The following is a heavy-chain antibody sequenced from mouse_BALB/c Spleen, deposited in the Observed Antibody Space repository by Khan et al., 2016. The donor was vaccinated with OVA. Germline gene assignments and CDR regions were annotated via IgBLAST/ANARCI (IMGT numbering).Heavy chain of an antibody. CDR2: ISTGGHYT. CDR1: GFTFSSFA. D-gene: IGHD2-2*01. V-gene: IGHV5-9-3*01. J-gene: IGHJ4*01. CDR3: ARSLVDYHSMDY. Sequence: EVQLQESGGGVVKPGGSLKLSCSASGFTFSSFAMSWVRQTPEKRLEWVATISTGGHYTFYPDSVKGRFTISRDNAGNTLYLQMSSLRSADTAIYYCARSLVDYHSMDYWGQGTSVTVSS.